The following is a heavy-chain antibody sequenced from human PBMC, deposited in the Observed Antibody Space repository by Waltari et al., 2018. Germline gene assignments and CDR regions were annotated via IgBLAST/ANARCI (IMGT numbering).Heavy chain of an antibody. CDR3: ARHGGSYPPDYYYYDYGMDV. D-gene: IGHD1-26*01. CDR2: IYHSGST. V-gene: IGHV4-38-2*01. CDR1: GYSISSGYY. J-gene: IGHJ6*02. Sequence: QVQLQESGPGLVTPSETLSLTCAVSGYSISSGYYWGWIRQPPGKGLEWIGSIYHSGSTYYNPSRRSRVIISVDTSKNQITRKLSSVTAADTAVYYCARHGGSYPPDYYYYDYGMDVWGQGTTVTVSS.